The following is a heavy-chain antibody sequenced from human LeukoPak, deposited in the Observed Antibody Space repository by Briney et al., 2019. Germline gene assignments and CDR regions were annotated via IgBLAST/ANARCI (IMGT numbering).Heavy chain of an antibody. CDR1: GYTFTSYD. J-gene: IGHJ6*03. D-gene: IGHD3-10*01. V-gene: IGHV1-8*01. Sequence: ASVKVSCKASGYTFTSYDINWVRQATGQGLEWMGWMNPNSGNTGYAQKFQGRVTMTRNTSISTAYMELSSLRSEDTAVYYCARVARILWFGELPYYYYYMDVWGKGTTVTISS. CDR2: MNPNSGNT. CDR3: ARVARILWFGELPYYYYYMDV.